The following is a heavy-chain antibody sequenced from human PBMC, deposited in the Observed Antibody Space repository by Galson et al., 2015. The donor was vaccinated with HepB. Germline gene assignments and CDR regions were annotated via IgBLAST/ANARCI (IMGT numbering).Heavy chain of an antibody. Sequence: SLRLSCAASGFTFSSYGMHWVRQAPGKGLEWVAVIWYDGSNKYYADSVKGRFAISRDNSKNTLYLQMNSLRAEDTAVYYCARQPRGAAAFDYWGQGTLVTVSS. CDR2: IWYDGSNK. J-gene: IGHJ4*02. CDR3: ARQPRGAAAFDY. V-gene: IGHV3-33*08. CDR1: GFTFSSYG. D-gene: IGHD6-13*01.